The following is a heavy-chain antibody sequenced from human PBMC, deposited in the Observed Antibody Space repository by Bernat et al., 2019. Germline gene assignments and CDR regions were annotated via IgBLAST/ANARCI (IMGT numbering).Heavy chain of an antibody. Sequence: EVQLVESGGGLVKPGGSLRLSCAASGFTFSSYSMNWVRQDPGKGLEWVSSISSSSSYIYYADSVKGRFTISRDNAKNSLYLQLNSLRAEDTAVYYCARATIAAAGTGDAFDIWGQGTMVTVSS. CDR1: GFTFSSYS. CDR2: ISSSSSYI. D-gene: IGHD6-13*01. V-gene: IGHV3-21*01. J-gene: IGHJ3*02. CDR3: ARATIAAAGTGDAFDI.